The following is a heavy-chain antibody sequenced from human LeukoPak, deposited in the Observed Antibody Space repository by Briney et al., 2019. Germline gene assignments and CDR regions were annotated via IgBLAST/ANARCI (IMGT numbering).Heavy chain of an antibody. CDR2: LSGSGST. CDR1: GFTFSKYA. V-gene: IGHV3-23*01. D-gene: IGHD1-1*01. CDR3: ARDHNYAFDN. J-gene: IGHJ4*02. Sequence: SGGSLRLSCAASGFTFSKYAMSWVRQAPGKGLEWVSALSGSGSTYYADSVEGRFTVSRDNSKNTLYLQMNSLRVEDTAVYYCARDHNYAFDNWGQGTLVSVAS.